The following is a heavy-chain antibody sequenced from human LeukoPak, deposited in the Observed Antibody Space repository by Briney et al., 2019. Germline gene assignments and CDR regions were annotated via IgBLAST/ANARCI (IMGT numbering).Heavy chain of an antibody. J-gene: IGHJ4*02. CDR1: GFTFSDYD. CDR3: ARRAAGGRCFDY. D-gene: IGHD6-13*01. Sequence: GGSLRLSCAVSGFTFSDYDMSWIRQAPGKGLEWVSYVSSCGSSIYYADSVKGRFTISRDNAENSLYLQMNSLRAEDTAVYYCARRAAGGRCFDYWGQGTLVTVSS. CDR2: VSSCGSSI. V-gene: IGHV3-11*01.